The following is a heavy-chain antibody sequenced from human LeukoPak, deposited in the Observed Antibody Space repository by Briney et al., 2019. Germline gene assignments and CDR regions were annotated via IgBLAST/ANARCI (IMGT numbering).Heavy chain of an antibody. J-gene: IGHJ5*02. CDR1: GGSISSSSYY. V-gene: IGHV4-39*01. CDR3: ARHAGLRSHLNWFDP. D-gene: IGHD5-12*01. Sequence: SQTLSLTCTVSGGSISSSSYYWGWIRQPPGKGLEWIGSIYYSGSTYYNPSLKSRVTISVDTSKNQFSLKLSSVTAADTAVYYCARHAGLRSHLNWFDPWGQGTLVTVSS. CDR2: IYYSGST.